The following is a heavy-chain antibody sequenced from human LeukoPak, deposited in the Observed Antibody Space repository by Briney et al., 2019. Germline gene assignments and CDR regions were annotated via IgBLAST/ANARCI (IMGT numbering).Heavy chain of an antibody. V-gene: IGHV1-46*01. Sequence: ASVKVSCKAFGPTFTSYCFDWVRQAPGQGLEWMGVITPSGGNTIYAEKFQGRLTMTRDMSTSTVYMELSSLRSEDTAVYYCARVGYTGWNWGLDYWGQGTLVTVSS. CDR2: ITPSGGNT. CDR3: ARVGYTGWNWGLDY. D-gene: IGHD5-24*01. CDR1: GPTFTSYC. J-gene: IGHJ4*02.